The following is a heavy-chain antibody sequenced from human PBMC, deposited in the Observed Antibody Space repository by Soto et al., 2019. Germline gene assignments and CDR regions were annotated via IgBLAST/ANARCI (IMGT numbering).Heavy chain of an antibody. CDR2: VISKTDGGST. D-gene: IGHD2-15*01. V-gene: IGHV3-15*01. CDR3: ATGTGRTDFEY. Sequence: VGPLRHSCSASEFTFSDYYMALIRKCPGKGLELVGRVISKTDGGSTDYAAPVKGRFTISRDDSQNTLFLQMNSLRTEDTAVYYCATGTGRTDFEYWGQGILVTVSS. CDR1: EFTFSDYY. J-gene: IGHJ4*02.